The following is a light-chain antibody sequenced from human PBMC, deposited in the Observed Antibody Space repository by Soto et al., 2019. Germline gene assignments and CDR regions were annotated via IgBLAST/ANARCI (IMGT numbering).Light chain of an antibody. J-gene: IGLJ3*02. CDR3: AAWDGTLSAWV. V-gene: IGLV1-47*01. CDR1: TSNIGSKF. Sequence: QAVVTQPPSASGTPGQRVTISCSGSTSNIGSKFVYWYQQNPGTAPKLLIYANDQRPSGVPDRFSGSKSGTSASLAISGLRSEDEADYYCAAWDGTLSAWVFGGGTKVTVL. CDR2: AND.